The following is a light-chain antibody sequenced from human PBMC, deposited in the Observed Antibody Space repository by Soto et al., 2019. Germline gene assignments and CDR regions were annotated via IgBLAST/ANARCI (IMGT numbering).Light chain of an antibody. V-gene: IGLV2-23*02. CDR3: CSYAGSSTFYV. J-gene: IGLJ1*01. CDR2: EVS. CDR1: SSDVGSYNL. Sequence: QSALTQPASVSGSPGQSITISCTGTSSDVGSYNLVSWYQQHPGKAPKLMIYEVSKRPSGVSNRFSGSKSGNTASLTISGRQAEDEAAYYCCSYAGSSTFYVFGTGTKLTVL.